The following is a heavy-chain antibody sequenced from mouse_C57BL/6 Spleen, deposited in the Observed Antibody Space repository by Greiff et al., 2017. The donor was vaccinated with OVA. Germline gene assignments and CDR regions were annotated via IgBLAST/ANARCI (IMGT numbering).Heavy chain of an antibody. CDR3: SGYDYPYDMDY. CDR1: GFTFTDYY. Sequence: EVKLVESGGGLVQPGGSLSLSCAASGFTFTDYYMSWVRQPPGKALEWLGFIRNKANGYTTEYSASVKGRFTISRDNSQSILYLQMNTLRAEDSATYYCSGYDYPYDMDYWGQGTTVTVSS. CDR2: IRNKANGYTT. J-gene: IGHJ4*01. D-gene: IGHD2-4*01. V-gene: IGHV7-3*01.